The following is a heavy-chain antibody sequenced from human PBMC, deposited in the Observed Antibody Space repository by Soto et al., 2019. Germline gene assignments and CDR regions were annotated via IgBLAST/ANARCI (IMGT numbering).Heavy chain of an antibody. D-gene: IGHD3-22*01. V-gene: IGHV1-69*12. CDR1: GGSLSNYG. Sequence: QVQLVQSGAEVKKPGSSVKVSCKASGGSLSNYGISWVRQAPGQGLEWMGAIIPVFGTPNYAQKFQDRVTMTADESTTTVYMEVRSLTAEATAVYYCARGDATKIVVTTYYARDVGGQGTTVTVSS. CDR2: IIPVFGTP. J-gene: IGHJ6*02. CDR3: ARGDATKIVVTTYYARDV.